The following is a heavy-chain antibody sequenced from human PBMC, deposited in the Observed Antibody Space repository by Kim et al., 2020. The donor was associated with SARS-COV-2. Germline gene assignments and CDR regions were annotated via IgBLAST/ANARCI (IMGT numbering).Heavy chain of an antibody. D-gene: IGHD3-10*01. CDR3: ARREKWFGVLFFTTIYYG. J-gene: IGHJ6*01. V-gene: IGHV5-10-1*01. Sequence: GESLKISCKGSGYSFTSYLISWVRQTPGKGLEWMGRIDPSDSSTNYSPSFQGHVTISAVKSISTAYLQWCILKASDTAMYYCARREKWFGVLFFTTIYYG. CDR2: IDPSDSST. CDR1: GYSFTSYL.